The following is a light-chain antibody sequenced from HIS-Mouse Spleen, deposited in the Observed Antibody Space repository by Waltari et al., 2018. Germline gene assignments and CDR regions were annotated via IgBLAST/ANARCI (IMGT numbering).Light chain of an antibody. CDR3: QAWDSSTAV. Sequence: SYELTQPPSVAVSPGQTASIPCSGDTLGDTYSCWYQQKPGQSPVLVIYQDSKRPSGIPERFSGSNSGNTATLTISGTQAMDEADYYCQAWDSSTAVFGTGTKVTVL. V-gene: IGLV3-1*01. CDR2: QDS. CDR1: TLGDTY. J-gene: IGLJ1*01.